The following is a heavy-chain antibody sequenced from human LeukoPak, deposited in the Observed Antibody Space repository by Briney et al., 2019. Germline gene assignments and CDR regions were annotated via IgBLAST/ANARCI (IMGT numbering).Heavy chain of an antibody. CDR1: GYSFTSYW. CDR3: ARNGDPWFGELSSTFDY. D-gene: IGHD3-10*01. CDR2: IYPGDSDT. Sequence: GESLKISCKGSGYSFTSYWIGWVRQMPGKGLEWMGIIYPGDSDTRYSPSFQGQVTISADKSIGTAYLQWSSLKASDTAMYYCARNGDPWFGELSSTFDYWGQGTLVTVSS. J-gene: IGHJ4*02. V-gene: IGHV5-51*01.